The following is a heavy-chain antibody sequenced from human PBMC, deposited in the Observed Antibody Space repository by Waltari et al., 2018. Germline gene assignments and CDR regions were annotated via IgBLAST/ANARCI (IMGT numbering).Heavy chain of an antibody. CDR2: ISADIRDT. CDR1: GGTFTSDS. D-gene: IGHD3-10*01. CDR3: AGGDGGYYYYKMDV. J-gene: IGHJ6*03. V-gene: IGHV1-69*02. Sequence: QVQLVQSGAEAKKPGSSVRVSCRASGGTFTSDSVHWVRQAPGKGLEWMGRISADIRDTKYAVKFQGRITRTADKSTGTVYMELSSLRSDDTAVYYCAGGDGGYYYYKMDVWGQGTTVTVSS.